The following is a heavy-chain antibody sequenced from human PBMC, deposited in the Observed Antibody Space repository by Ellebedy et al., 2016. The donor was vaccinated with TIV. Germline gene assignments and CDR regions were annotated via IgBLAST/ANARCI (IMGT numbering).Heavy chain of an antibody. Sequence: GESLKISCAASGFTFDDYAMHWVRQIPGKGLEWVAFVSADGDSTNYAESVKGRFTISRDHSKDSLYLEMNSLRIEDTGLYYCAKDWTRTGYSRSWYGDYGHYFDYWGHGTVVTVSS. CDR1: GFTFDDYA. V-gene: IGHV3-43*02. CDR2: VSADGDST. D-gene: IGHD6-13*01. J-gene: IGHJ4*01. CDR3: AKDWTRTGYSRSWYGDYGHYFDY.